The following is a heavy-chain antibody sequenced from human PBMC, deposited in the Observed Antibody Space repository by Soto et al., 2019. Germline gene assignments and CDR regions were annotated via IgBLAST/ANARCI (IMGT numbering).Heavy chain of an antibody. J-gene: IGHJ4*02. Sequence: PSETLSLTCTVSGGSISSYYWGWIRQPPGKGLEWIGYIYYSGSTNYNPSLKSRVTISVDTSKNQFSLKLSSVTAADTAVYYCARGASEYYYDSSGAPFDYWGQGTLVTVSS. CDR2: IYYSGST. CDR1: GGSISSYY. CDR3: ARGASEYYYDSSGAPFDY. V-gene: IGHV4-59*01. D-gene: IGHD3-22*01.